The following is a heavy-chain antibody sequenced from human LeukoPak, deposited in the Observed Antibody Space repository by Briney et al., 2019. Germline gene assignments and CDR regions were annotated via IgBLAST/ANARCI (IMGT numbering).Heavy chain of an antibody. Sequence: QPGGSLRLSCAASGFTFDDYAMHWVRHAPGKGLEWVSGISWNSGSIGYADSVKGRFTISRDNAKNSLYLQMNSLRAEDTALYYCAKDMVRGNSAGFDYWGQGTLVTVSS. CDR3: AKDMVRGNSAGFDY. D-gene: IGHD3-10*01. CDR1: GFTFDDYA. V-gene: IGHV3-9*01. J-gene: IGHJ4*02. CDR2: ISWNSGSI.